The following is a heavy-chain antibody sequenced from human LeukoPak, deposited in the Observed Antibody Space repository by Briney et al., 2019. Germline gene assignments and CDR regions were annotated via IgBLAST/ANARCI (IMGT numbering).Heavy chain of an antibody. CDR3: ARDLLGYCSGGSCSD. CDR1: GGSISSSNW. D-gene: IGHD2-15*01. Sequence: SETLSLTCAVSGGSISSSNWWSWVRPPPGKGLEWIGEIYHSGSTNYNPSLKSRVTISVDKSKNQFSLKLSSVTAADTAVYYCARDLLGYCSGGSCSDWGQGTLVTVPS. J-gene: IGHJ4*02. V-gene: IGHV4-4*02. CDR2: IYHSGST.